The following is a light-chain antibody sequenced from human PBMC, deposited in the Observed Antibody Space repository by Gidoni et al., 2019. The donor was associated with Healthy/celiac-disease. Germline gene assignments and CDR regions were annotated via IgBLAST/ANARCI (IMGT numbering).Light chain of an antibody. CDR2: GKN. CDR3: NSRDSSGNHVV. J-gene: IGLJ2*01. Sequence: SSELTQDPAVSVALGQTVRITCQGDRLRSYYASWYQQTPGQDPVLVIYGKNNRPSGIPDRFSGSSSGNTASLTITGAQAEDEADYYCNSRDSSGNHVVFGGGTKLTVL. CDR1: RLRSYY. V-gene: IGLV3-19*01.